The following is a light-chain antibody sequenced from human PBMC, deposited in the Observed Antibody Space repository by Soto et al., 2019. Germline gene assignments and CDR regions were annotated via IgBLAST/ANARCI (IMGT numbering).Light chain of an antibody. CDR1: PSVSNS. Sequence: TQSPTTLSLSPGERATLSCRASPSVSNSLAWYQHKPGQAPRLLIYDASTRATGIPARFSGSGSGTDFILPSSSIEHEDFAAYYCQQRSNSSPITFGQGTRLEIK. CDR2: DAS. CDR3: QQRSNSSPIT. V-gene: IGKV3-11*01. J-gene: IGKJ5*01.